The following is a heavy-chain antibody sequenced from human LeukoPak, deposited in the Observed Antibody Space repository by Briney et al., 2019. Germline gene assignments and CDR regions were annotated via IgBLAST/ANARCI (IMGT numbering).Heavy chain of an antibody. CDR2: IYHSGST. V-gene: IGHV4-34*01. D-gene: IGHD5-12*01. J-gene: IGHJ6*02. CDR3: ARDNRSSGYDATYYYYGMDV. CDR1: GGSFSGYY. Sequence: PSETLSLTCAVYGGSFSGYYWSWIRQPPGKGLEWIGEIYHSGSTNYNPSLKSRVTISVDKSKNQFSLKLSSVTAADTAVYYCARDNRSSGYDATYYYYGMDVWGQGTTVTVSS.